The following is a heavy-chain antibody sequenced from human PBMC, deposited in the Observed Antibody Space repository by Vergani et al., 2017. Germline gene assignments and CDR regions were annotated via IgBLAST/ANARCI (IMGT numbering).Heavy chain of an antibody. CDR3: ARDSGSYYRNFDC. D-gene: IGHD1-26*01. J-gene: IGHJ4*02. Sequence: QVQLVQSGAEVKKPGASVKVSCKASGGTFSSYAISWVRQAPGQGLEWMGIINPSGGSTSYAQKFQGRVTMTRDTSTSTVYMELSSLRSEDTAVYYCARDSGSYYRNFDCWGQGTLVTVSS. V-gene: IGHV1-46*03. CDR1: GGTFSSYA. CDR2: INPSGGST.